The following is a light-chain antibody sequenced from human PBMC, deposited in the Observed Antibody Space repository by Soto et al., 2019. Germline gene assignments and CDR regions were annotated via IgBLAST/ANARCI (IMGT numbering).Light chain of an antibody. Sequence: SYELTQAPSVSVAPGQTASITCGGNNIGRKSVHWYQQKPGQAPVVVVYGDSDRPSGIPERFSGSNSGNTATLTISRVEAGDEADYYCQVWDADSDRQDVVFGGGTKLTVL. V-gene: IGLV3-21*02. CDR2: GDS. J-gene: IGLJ2*01. CDR1: NIGRKS. CDR3: QVWDADSDRQDVV.